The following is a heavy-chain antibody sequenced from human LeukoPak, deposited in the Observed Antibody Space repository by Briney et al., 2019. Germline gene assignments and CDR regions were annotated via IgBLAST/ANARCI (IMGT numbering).Heavy chain of an antibody. D-gene: IGHD3-22*01. CDR1: GYTFTGYY. V-gene: IGHV1-2*02. J-gene: IGHJ4*02. Sequence: ASVKVSCKAFGYTFTGYYMHWVRQAPGQGLEWXXXXXPNSGGTNYAQKFQGRVTLTRDTSIITAYMELTRLRSDDTAMYYCARDFDSSGYYVGYYFDYWGQGTLVTVSS. CDR2: XXPNSGGT. CDR3: ARDFDSSGYYVGYYFDY.